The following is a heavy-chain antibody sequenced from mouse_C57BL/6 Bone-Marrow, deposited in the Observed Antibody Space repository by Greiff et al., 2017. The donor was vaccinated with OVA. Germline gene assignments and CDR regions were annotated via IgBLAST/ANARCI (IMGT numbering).Heavy chain of an antibody. V-gene: IGHV1-26*01. CDR2: INPNNGGT. Sequence: VQLQQSGPELVKPGASVKISCKASGYTFTDYYMNWVKQSHGKSLEWIGDINPNNGGTSYNQKFKGKATLTVYKSSSTAYMELRSLTSEDSAVYYCARNYSNGFAYWGQGTLVTVSA. D-gene: IGHD2-5*01. J-gene: IGHJ3*01. CDR3: ARNYSNGFAY. CDR1: GYTFTDYY.